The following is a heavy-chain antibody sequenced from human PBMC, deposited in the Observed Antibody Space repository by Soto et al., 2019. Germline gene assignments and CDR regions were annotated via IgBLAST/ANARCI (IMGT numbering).Heavy chain of an antibody. CDR1: GYSFTSYW. CDR3: ASQYYYDSSGYYYVDAFDI. CDR2: IDPSDSYT. D-gene: IGHD3-22*01. J-gene: IGHJ3*02. V-gene: IGHV5-10-1*01. Sequence: GESLKISCKGSGYSFTSYWISWVRQMPGKGLEWMGRIDPSDSYTNYSPSFQGHVTISAGKSISTAYLQWSSLKASDTAMYYCASQYYYDSSGYYYVDAFDIWGQGTMVTVSS.